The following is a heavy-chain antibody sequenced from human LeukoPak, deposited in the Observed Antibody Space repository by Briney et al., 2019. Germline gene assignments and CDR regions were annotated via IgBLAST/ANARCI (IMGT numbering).Heavy chain of an antibody. D-gene: IGHD6-13*01. Sequence: GGSLRLSCAASGFTFSSYGMHWVRQAPGKGLEWVAVISYDGSNKYYADSVKGRFTISRDNSKNTLYLQMNSLRAEDTAVYYCAKEVAAAGHFDFWGQGTLVTVSS. CDR3: AKEVAAAGHFDF. CDR1: GFTFSSYG. CDR2: ISYDGSNK. V-gene: IGHV3-30*18. J-gene: IGHJ4*02.